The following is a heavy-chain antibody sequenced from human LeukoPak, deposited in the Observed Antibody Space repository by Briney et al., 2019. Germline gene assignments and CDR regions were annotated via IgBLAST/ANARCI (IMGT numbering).Heavy chain of an antibody. CDR1: GYTFTGYY. D-gene: IGHD5-18*01. V-gene: IGHV1-2*02. J-gene: IGHJ4*02. CDR2: INPNSGGT. Sequence: ASVKVSCKASGYTFTGYYMYWVRQAPGQGLEWMGWINPNSGGTNYAQKFQGRVTMTRDTSISTAYMELSRLRSDDTAVYYCARDLGYSYGHAYWGQGTLVTVSS. CDR3: ARDLGYSYGHAY.